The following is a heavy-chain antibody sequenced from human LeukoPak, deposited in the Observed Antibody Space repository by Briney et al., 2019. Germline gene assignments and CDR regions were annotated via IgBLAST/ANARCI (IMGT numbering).Heavy chain of an antibody. CDR3: AELGITMIGGV. CDR2: ISSSGSTI. Sequence: GESLKISCKGSGYSFTSYWIGWVRQMPGKGLEWVSYISSSGSTIYYADSVKGRFTISRDNAKNSLYLQMNSLRAEDTAVYYCAELGITMIGGVWGKGTTVTISS. J-gene: IGHJ6*04. CDR1: GYSFTSYW. D-gene: IGHD3-10*02. V-gene: IGHV3-48*04.